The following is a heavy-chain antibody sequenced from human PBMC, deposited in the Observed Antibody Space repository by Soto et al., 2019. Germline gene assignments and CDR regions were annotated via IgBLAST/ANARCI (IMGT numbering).Heavy chain of an antibody. CDR3: ARDYVSGSSDS. Sequence: GVSLRLRCAASGFTFSDYWMSWVRQAPGKGLMWVSHIKTDGSTTNYADSVKGRFTVSRDNTKNTLYLQMNSLRAEDTAVYYCARDYVSGSSDSWGPGTLVTVSS. CDR2: IKTDGSTT. J-gene: IGHJ4*02. CDR1: GFTFSDYW. V-gene: IGHV3-74*01. D-gene: IGHD3-16*01.